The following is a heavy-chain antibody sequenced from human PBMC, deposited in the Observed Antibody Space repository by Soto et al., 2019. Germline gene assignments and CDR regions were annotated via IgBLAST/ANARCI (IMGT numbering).Heavy chain of an antibody. CDR2: INHSGST. Sequence: SETLSLTCAVYGGSFSGYYWSWIRQPPGKGLEWIGEINHSGSTNYNPSLKSRVAISVDTSKNQFSLKLSSVTAADTAVYYCARGGAHDYGDFYYYYYGMDVWGQGTTVTVSS. J-gene: IGHJ6*02. D-gene: IGHD4-17*01. CDR1: GGSFSGYY. V-gene: IGHV4-34*01. CDR3: ARGGAHDYGDFYYYYYGMDV.